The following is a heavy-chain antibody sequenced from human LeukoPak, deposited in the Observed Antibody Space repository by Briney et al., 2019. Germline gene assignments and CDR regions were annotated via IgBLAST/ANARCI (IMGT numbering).Heavy chain of an antibody. CDR1: GGSISGSSYY. V-gene: IGHV4-39*07. CDR3: TRDPEGYGMDV. CDR2: IYYSGST. Sequence: SETLSLTCTVSGGSISGSSYYWGWIRQPPGKGLEWIGSIYYSGSTYYNPSLKSRITISVDTSKNQFSLKLSSVTAADTAVYYCTRDPEGYGMDVWGQGTTVTVSS. J-gene: IGHJ6*02. D-gene: IGHD1-14*01.